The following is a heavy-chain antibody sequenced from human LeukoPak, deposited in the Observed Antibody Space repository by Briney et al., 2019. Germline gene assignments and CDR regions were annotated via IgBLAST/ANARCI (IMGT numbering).Heavy chain of an antibody. CDR2: IYTSGNT. CDR1: GGGSMSSYY. Sequence: SETLSLTCTVSGGGSMSSYYWSWIRQSAEKGLEWIGLIYTSGNTNYSPSLKSRVTMLVDTSRTQVSLMVSSVTAADTAVYYCARGIRDSRGWYHLDYWGQETLVTVSS. J-gene: IGHJ4*02. V-gene: IGHV4-4*07. CDR3: ARGIRDSRGWYHLDY. D-gene: IGHD6-19*01.